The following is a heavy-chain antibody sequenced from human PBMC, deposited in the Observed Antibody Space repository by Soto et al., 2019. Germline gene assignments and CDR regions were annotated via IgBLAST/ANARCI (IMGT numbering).Heavy chain of an antibody. CDR3: ARGPGNP. J-gene: IGHJ5*02. CDR2: ISHSGST. Sequence: SETLSLTCAVSSGSISSGGYSWSWIRQSPGKGLEWIGYISHSGSTYYNPSLKSRVTISVDRSKNQFSLKLSSVTAADTAVYYCARGPGNPWGQGTLVTVSS. CDR1: SGSISSGGYS. V-gene: IGHV4-30-2*06.